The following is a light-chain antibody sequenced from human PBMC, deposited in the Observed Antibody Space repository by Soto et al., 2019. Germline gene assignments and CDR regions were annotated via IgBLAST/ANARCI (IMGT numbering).Light chain of an antibody. Sequence: DIQMTQSPSTVSASVGDRVTITCRASQSSRSWLAWYQQKPGKAPKLLIYQASILQRGVPSRFSGGGSGTEFTLTINSVQPDDFATYFCQQYDSESYTFGQGTKLEIK. J-gene: IGKJ2*01. CDR1: QSSRSW. V-gene: IGKV1-5*03. CDR2: QAS. CDR3: QQYDSESYT.